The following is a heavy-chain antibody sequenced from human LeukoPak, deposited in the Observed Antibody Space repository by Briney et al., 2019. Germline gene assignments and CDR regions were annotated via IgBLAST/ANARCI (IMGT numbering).Heavy chain of an antibody. Sequence: SETLSLPCTVSGGSISSYYWSWIRQPPGKGLEWIGYIYYSGSTNYNPSLKSRVTISVDTSKNQFSLKLSSVTAADTAVYYCARYSYEGGMDVWGQGTTVTVSS. CDR2: IYYSGST. D-gene: IGHD2-15*01. CDR3: ARYSYEGGMDV. V-gene: IGHV4-59*08. CDR1: GGSISSYY. J-gene: IGHJ6*02.